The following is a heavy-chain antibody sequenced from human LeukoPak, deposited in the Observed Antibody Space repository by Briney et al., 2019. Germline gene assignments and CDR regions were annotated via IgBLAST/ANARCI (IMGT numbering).Heavy chain of an antibody. J-gene: IGHJ4*02. Sequence: SVKVSCKASGGTFSSYAISWVRQAPGQGLEWMGGIILIFGTANYAQKFQGRVTITTDESTSTAYMELSSLRSEDTAVYYCARDQNPDYDSRGYFDYWGQGTLVTVSS. V-gene: IGHV1-69*05. CDR2: IILIFGTA. CDR1: GGTFSSYA. CDR3: ARDQNPDYDSRGYFDY. D-gene: IGHD3-22*01.